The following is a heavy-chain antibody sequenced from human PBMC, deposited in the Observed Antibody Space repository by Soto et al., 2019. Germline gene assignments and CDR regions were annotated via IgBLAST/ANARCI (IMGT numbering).Heavy chain of an antibody. CDR3: ATPAEPLDMAMLQGLAH. J-gene: IGHJ4*02. CDR1: GGTFSNTA. Sequence: QVQLVQSGAEVKKPGSSVKVSCKASGGTFSNTAFIWVRQAPGQGLEWMGGIIPIFGAPNYAQKFQGRLMISADDSASKAYMELNTLTSEDTAVYYCATPAEPLDMAMLQGLAHWGQGTLVTVSS. D-gene: IGHD2-2*03. CDR2: IIPIFGAP. V-gene: IGHV1-69*01.